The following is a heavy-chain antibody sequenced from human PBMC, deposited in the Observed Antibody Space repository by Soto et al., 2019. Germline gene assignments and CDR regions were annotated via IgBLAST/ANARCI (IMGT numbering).Heavy chain of an antibody. CDR2: IYYSGST. D-gene: IGHD3-9*01. V-gene: IGHV4-59*08. Sequence: SETLSLTCTVSGGSISSYYWSWIRQPPGKGLEWIGYIYYSGSTNYNPSLKSRVTISVDTSKNQFSLKLSSVTAADTAVYYCARYQGDWLPGKYYYYLDVWGKGTTVTVSS. CDR1: GGSISSYY. J-gene: IGHJ6*03. CDR3: ARYQGDWLPGKYYYYLDV.